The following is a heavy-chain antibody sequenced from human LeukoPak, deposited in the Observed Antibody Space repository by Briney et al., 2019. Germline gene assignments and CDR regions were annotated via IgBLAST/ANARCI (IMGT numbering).Heavy chain of an antibody. V-gene: IGHV1-2*06. J-gene: IGHJ6*03. D-gene: IGHD2-15*01. CDR3: AKSATRISGYCYYCLDV. Sequence: ASVKVSCKASGYTLTRYYMHWVRQAPGQGLEWMARINPNSGGTNYAQKFQGRVTMTRETSISTAYMELSRLRVDETAENYCAKSATRISGYCYYCLDVWGEGTPVTVSS. CDR2: INPNSGGT. CDR1: GYTLTRYY.